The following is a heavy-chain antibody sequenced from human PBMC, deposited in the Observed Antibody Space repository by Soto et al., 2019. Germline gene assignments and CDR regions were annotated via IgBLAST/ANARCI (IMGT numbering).Heavy chain of an antibody. D-gene: IGHD6-13*01. J-gene: IGHJ4*02. V-gene: IGHV3-30*18. CDR1: GFSFNTFG. CDR2: ISYDGSNE. CDR3: AKKGPLYSSSGVEL. Sequence: QVQLVESGGGVVQPGKSLRLSCAASGFSFNTFGMYWVRQPPGKGLEWVSLISYDGSNEYYVDSVKGRFTISRDNSNNTLYLQMNSLRAEDTAVYYCAKKGPLYSSSGVELRGQGIQVTVST.